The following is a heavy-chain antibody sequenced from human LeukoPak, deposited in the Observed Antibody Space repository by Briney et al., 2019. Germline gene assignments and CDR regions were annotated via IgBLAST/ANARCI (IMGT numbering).Heavy chain of an antibody. Sequence: GSLRLSCAASGFTFSNYEMNWVRQAPGKGLEWVSYISSSGTSIRYADSVKGRFTISRDIAKNSVFLQMDSLRAEDTAVYYCATGGGDGGTFDYWGRGTLVTVSS. D-gene: IGHD4-23*01. J-gene: IGHJ4*02. CDR1: GFTFSNYE. CDR3: ATGGGDGGTFDY. V-gene: IGHV3-48*03. CDR2: ISSSGTSI.